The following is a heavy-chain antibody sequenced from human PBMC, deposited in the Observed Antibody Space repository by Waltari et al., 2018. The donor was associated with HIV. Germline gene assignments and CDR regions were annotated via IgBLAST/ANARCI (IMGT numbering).Heavy chain of an antibody. CDR1: GFTFSNYG. Sequence: QVQLVESGGGVVQPGGSLRLSCAASGFTFSNYGMHWVRQGSGKVLEWGAFIRNDGSDKYYADSVKGRFTISRDNSKNTLSLQRNSLRAEDTAVYYWAKRKVVGAAIENESWGQGTLVTVSS. CDR2: IRNDGSDK. V-gene: IGHV3-30*02. D-gene: IGHD2-21*01. J-gene: IGHJ5*02. CDR3: AKRKVVGAAIENES.